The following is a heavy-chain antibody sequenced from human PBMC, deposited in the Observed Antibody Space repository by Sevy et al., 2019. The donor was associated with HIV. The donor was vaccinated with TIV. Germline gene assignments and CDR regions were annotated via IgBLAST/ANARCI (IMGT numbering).Heavy chain of an antibody. V-gene: IGHV3-21*01. CDR2: ISSSSSYI. Sequence: GGSLRLSCAASGFTFSSYSMNWVRQAPGKGLEWVSSISSSSSYIYYADSVKGRFTISRDNAKNSLYLQMNSLRAEDTAVYYCASLGYCSGGCCYLDYWGQGTLVTVSS. J-gene: IGHJ4*02. CDR1: GFTFSSYS. D-gene: IGHD2-15*01. CDR3: ASLGYCSGGCCYLDY.